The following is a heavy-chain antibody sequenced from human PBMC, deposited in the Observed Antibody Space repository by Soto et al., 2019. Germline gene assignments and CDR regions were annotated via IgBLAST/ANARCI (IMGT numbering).Heavy chain of an antibody. J-gene: IGHJ6*02. CDR1: GFIFGNYA. Sequence: EVRLVESGGGLVQPGGSLRLSCAASGFIFGNYAFSWVRQAPGKGLEWLSLISGSGSSVYFADSVYGRFTISRDNSKNTLYLQMNSLRADDTAVYYCAKEAEMSVGYGMDVWGQGTTVTVSS. CDR3: AKEAEMSVGYGMDV. V-gene: IGHV3-23*04. D-gene: IGHD3-3*01. CDR2: ISGSGSSV.